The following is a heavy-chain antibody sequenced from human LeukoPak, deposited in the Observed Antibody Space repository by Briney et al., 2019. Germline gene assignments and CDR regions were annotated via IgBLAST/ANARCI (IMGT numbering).Heavy chain of an antibody. Sequence: ASVKVSCKASGYTFTSYGISWVRQAPGQGLEWMGWISAYNGNTNYAQKLQGRVTMTTDTSTSTAYMELRSLRSDDTAVYYCASGARGYYGSGSYLDFDYWGQGTLVTVSS. CDR2: ISAYNGNT. J-gene: IGHJ4*02. V-gene: IGHV1-18*01. CDR3: ASGARGYYGSGSYLDFDY. D-gene: IGHD3-10*01. CDR1: GYTFTSYG.